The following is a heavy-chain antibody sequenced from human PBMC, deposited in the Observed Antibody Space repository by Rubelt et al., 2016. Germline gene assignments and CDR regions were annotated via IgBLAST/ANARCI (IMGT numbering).Heavy chain of an antibody. J-gene: IGHJ4*02. CDR1: GYSISSGYY. CDR2: IYHSGST. Sequence: QVQLQESGPGLVKPSETLSLTCTVSGYSISSGYYWGWIRQPPGKGLEWIGSIYHSGSTYYNPSLKGRVTSSVDTSKNQFSLKRSSVTAADTAVYYCARVRAYGDYARPSLTTDYWGQGTLVTVSS. D-gene: IGHD4-17*01. V-gene: IGHV4-38-2*02. CDR3: ARVRAYGDYARPSLTTDY.